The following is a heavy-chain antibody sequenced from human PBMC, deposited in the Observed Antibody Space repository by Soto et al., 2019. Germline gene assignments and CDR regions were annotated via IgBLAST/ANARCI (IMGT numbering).Heavy chain of an antibody. J-gene: IGHJ5*02. CDR1: GGSISSSNW. CDR2: IYHSGST. V-gene: IGHV4-4*02. D-gene: IGHD6-19*01. CDR3: ARGGSGSRYNWFDP. Sequence: SETLSLTCAVSGGSISSSNWWSWVRQPPGKGLEWIGEIYHSGSTNYNPSLKSRVTISVDKSKNQFSLKLSSVTAADTAVYYCARGGSGSRYNWFDPWGQGTLVTVSS.